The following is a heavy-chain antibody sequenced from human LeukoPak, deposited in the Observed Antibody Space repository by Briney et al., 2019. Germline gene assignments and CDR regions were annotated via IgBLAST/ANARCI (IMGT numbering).Heavy chain of an antibody. CDR2: ISGSGGST. D-gene: IGHD6-13*01. J-gene: IGHJ4*02. V-gene: IGHV3-23*01. CDR3: AKDRLDSSSWSGY. Sequence: PGGSLRLSCAASGFTFSSYGMSWVRQAPGKGLEWVSAISGSGGSTYYADSVKGRFTISRDNSKNTLYLRMNSLRAEGTAVYYCAKDRLDSSSWSGYSGQGTLVTVSS. CDR1: GFTFSSYG.